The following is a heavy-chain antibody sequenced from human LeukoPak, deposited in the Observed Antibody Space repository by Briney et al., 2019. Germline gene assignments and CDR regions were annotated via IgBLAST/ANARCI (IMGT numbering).Heavy chain of an antibody. CDR1: GFTFDDYA. CDR2: ISGDGGST. V-gene: IGHV3-43*02. J-gene: IGHJ4*02. D-gene: IGHD5-12*01. CDR3: AGGYSGYGHY. Sequence: PGGSLRLSCAASGFTFDDYAMHWVRQAPGKGLEWVSLISGDGGSTYYADSVKGRFTISRDNSKNSLYLQMNSQRTEDTALYYCAGGYSGYGHYWGQGTLVTVSS.